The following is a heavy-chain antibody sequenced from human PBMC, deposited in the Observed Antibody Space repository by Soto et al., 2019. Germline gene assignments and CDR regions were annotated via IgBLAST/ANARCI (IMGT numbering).Heavy chain of an antibody. V-gene: IGHV1-58*01. CDR3: AAGSNADYYYYGMDV. J-gene: IGHJ6*02. CDR2: IVVGSGNT. CDR1: GVTFTSSA. Sequence: SVKVSWKASGVTFTSSAVQWVRQARGQRLEWIGWIVVGSGNTNYAQKFQERVTITRDMSTSTAYMELSSLRSEDTAVYYCAAGSNADYYYYGMDVWGQGTTVPVSS.